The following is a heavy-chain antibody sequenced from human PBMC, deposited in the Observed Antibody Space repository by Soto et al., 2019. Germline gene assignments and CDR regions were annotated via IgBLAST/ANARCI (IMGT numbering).Heavy chain of an antibody. J-gene: IGHJ6*01. CDR2: INAGNGNT. D-gene: IGHD6-13*01. CDR3: GSSIAAAGMGYYYCGMDV. Sequence: QVQLVQSGAEVKKPGASVKVSCKASGYTFTSYAMNWVRQAPGQRLEWMGWINAGNGNTKYAQKFQGRDIITRDTSASTAYMGLSSLRSEDTAVYDCGSSIAAAGMGYYYCGMDVWGQVTTVTVSS. V-gene: IGHV1-3*01. CDR1: GYTFTSYA.